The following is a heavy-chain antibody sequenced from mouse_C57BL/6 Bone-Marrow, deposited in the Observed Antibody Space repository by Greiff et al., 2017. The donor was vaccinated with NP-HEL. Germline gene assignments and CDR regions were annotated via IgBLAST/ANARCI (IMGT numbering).Heavy chain of an antibody. V-gene: IGHV1-15*01. CDR1: GYTFTDYE. CDR2: IDPETGGT. J-gene: IGHJ1*03. CDR3: TRSLGYFDV. Sequence: VKLMESGAELVRPGASVTLSCKASGYTFTDYELHWVKQTPVNGLEWIGAIDPETGGTAYNQKFKGKAILTADKSYSTAYMELRSLTSEDSAVYYCTRSLGYFDVWGTGTTVTVSS.